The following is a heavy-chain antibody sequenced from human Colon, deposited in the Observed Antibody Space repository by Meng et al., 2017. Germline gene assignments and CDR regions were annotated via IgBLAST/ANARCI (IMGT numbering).Heavy chain of an antibody. V-gene: IGHV1-46*01. D-gene: IGHD3-10*02. CDR3: ARDGLFEMFSFDS. CDR2: INPNGGST. J-gene: IGHJ4*02. CDR1: GYSFTNYY. Sequence: ASVKVSCKTSGYSFTNYYLHWLRQAPGQGPEWMGIINPNGGSTTYAQKFQGRVTMTGDTSTSTVYMELNSLRSEDTAMYYCARDGLFEMFSFDSWGQGTLVTVSS.